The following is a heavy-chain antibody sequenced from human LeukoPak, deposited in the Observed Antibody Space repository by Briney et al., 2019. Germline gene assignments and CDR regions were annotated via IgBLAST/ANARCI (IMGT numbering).Heavy chain of an antibody. J-gene: IGHJ6*03. Sequence: SETLSLTCTVSVGSISSGRNYWSWIRQPPGKGLEWIGYIYDSGSINYSPSLKSRVTISVATSKTQFSLKLTSVTAADTAIYYCARDSPYYYDSSGYYYGNYYYYYMDVWGKGTTVTISS. D-gene: IGHD3-22*01. CDR3: ARDSPYYYDSSGYYYGNYYYYYMDV. CDR1: VGSISSGRNY. V-gene: IGHV4-61*01. CDR2: IYDSGSI.